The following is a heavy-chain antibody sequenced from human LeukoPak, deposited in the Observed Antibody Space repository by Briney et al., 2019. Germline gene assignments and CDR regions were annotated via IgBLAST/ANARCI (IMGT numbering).Heavy chain of an antibody. CDR3: ARLSGYSSGWYSGYYYYYIDV. V-gene: IGHV4-39*01. CDR1: GGSISSSSYY. CDR2: IYYSGST. J-gene: IGHJ6*03. D-gene: IGHD6-19*01. Sequence: SETLSLTCTVSGGSISSSSYYWGWIRHPPGKGLEWIGSIYYSGSTYYNPSLKSRVTISVDTSKNQFSLKLSSVTAADTAVYYCARLSGYSSGWYSGYYYYYIDVWGKGTTVTISS.